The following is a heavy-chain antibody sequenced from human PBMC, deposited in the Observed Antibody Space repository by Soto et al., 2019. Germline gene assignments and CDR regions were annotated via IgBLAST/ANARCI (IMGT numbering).Heavy chain of an antibody. J-gene: IGHJ2*01. D-gene: IGHD4-4*01. CDR1: GFTVSSNY. Sequence: EVQLVESGGGLIQPGGSLRLSCAASGFTVSSNYMSWVRQAPGKGLEWVSVIYSGGSTYYADSVKGRFTISRDNSKNTLYLPMNSLRAEDTAVYYCARVAVTPGWYFDLWGRGTLVTVSS. CDR3: ARVAVTPGWYFDL. V-gene: IGHV3-53*01. CDR2: IYSGGST.